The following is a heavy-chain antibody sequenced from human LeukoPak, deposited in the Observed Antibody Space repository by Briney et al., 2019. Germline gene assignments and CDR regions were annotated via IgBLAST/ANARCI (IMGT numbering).Heavy chain of an antibody. Sequence: ASVKVSCKASGGTFSSYAISWVRQAPGKGLEWMGGFDPEDGETIYAQKFQGRVTMTEDTSTDTAYMELSSLRSEDTAVYYCATLGDSGSYSLDIWGQGTMVTVSS. V-gene: IGHV1-24*01. CDR2: FDPEDGET. D-gene: IGHD1-26*01. CDR1: GGTFSSYA. J-gene: IGHJ3*02. CDR3: ATLGDSGSYSLDI.